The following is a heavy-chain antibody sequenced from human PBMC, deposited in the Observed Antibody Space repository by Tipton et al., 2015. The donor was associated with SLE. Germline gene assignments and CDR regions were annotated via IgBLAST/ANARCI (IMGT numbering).Heavy chain of an antibody. V-gene: IGHV4-34*01. Sequence: LRLSCAVYGGSLSGHYWSWIRQSPGKGLECIGESNDSGKTNYNPALKSRATISVDTSKNQFSLKLSSVTAADTAVYYCARRARDGYFNYWGQGTLVTVSS. CDR3: ARRARDGYFNY. J-gene: IGHJ4*02. D-gene: IGHD5-24*01. CDR1: GGSLSGHY. CDR2: SNDSGKT.